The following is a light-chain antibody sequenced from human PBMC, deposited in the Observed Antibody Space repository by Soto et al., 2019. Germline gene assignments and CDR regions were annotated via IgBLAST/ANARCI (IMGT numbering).Light chain of an antibody. CDR1: SREIGGYDF. Sequence: QSVLTQPPSASGSPGQAVTISCTGTSREIGGYDFVSWYQVRPGEAPQLIIYNVNVRPSGVPRRLSGSKSSNTASLTASGLQVVDQAAYYCSPYSDTNICVLGTGTKVNVL. V-gene: IGLV2-8*01. J-gene: IGLJ1*01. CDR2: NVN. CDR3: SPYSDTNICV.